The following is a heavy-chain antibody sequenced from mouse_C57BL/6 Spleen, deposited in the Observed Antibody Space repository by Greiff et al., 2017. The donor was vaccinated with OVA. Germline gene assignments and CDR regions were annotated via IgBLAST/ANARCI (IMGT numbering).Heavy chain of an antibody. CDR1: GYTFTDYY. CDR3: ARGIYYGNFYYCDY. V-gene: IGHV1-26*01. Sequence: EVQLQQSGPELVKPGASVKISCKASGYTFTDYYMNWVKQSHGKSLEWIGDINPNNGGTSYNQKFKGKATLTVDKSSSTAYMELRSLTSEDSAVYDCARGIYYGNFYYCDYWGQGTTLTVSS. J-gene: IGHJ2*01. D-gene: IGHD2-1*01. CDR2: INPNNGGT.